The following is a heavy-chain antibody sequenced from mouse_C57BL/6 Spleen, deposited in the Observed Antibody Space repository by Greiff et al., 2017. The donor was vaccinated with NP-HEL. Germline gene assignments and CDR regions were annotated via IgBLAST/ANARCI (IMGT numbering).Heavy chain of an antibody. CDR3: ARGITTGYYAMDY. V-gene: IGHV1-50*01. Sequence: QVQLQQPGAELVKPGASVKLSCKASGYTFTSYWMQWVKQRPGQGLEWIGEIDPSDSYTNYNQKFKGKATLTVDTSSSTAYMQLSSLTSEDSAVYYCARGITTGYYAMDYWGQGTSVTVSS. D-gene: IGHD1-1*01. CDR2: IDPSDSYT. J-gene: IGHJ4*01. CDR1: GYTFTSYW.